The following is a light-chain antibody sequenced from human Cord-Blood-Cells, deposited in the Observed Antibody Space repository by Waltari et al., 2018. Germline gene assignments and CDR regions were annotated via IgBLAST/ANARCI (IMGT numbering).Light chain of an antibody. CDR3: YSAADNNMGV. V-gene: IGLV3-27*01. CDR2: KDS. CDR1: VLAKKY. Sequence: SYELTQPSSVSVSPGQTARITCSGDVLAKKYARWFQQKPGQAPVLVIYKDSERPSGIPRRFSGSSSGTTVTMTISGAEVEEEADYYCYSAADNNMGVFGGGTKLTVL. J-gene: IGLJ3*02.